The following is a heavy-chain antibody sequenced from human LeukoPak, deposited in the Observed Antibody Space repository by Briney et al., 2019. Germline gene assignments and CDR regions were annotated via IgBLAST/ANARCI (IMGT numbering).Heavy chain of an antibody. D-gene: IGHD2-2*01. CDR2: IYYSGST. Sequence: NPSETLSLTCTVSGGSISSHYWSWIRQPPGKGLEWIGYIYYSGSTNYNPSLKSRVTISVDTSKNQFSLKPSSVTAADTAVYYCAREAIWWFDPWGQGTLVTVSS. CDR1: GGSISSHY. CDR3: AREAIWWFDP. V-gene: IGHV4-59*11. J-gene: IGHJ5*02.